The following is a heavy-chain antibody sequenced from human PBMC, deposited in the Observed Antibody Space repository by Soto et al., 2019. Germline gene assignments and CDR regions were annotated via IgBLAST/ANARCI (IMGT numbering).Heavy chain of an antibody. D-gene: IGHD1-7*01. V-gene: IGHV2-5*02. CDR3: AHRRYMSIGSTENWFDT. CDR2: IYWDDDK. CDR1: GFSLRTSGVG. J-gene: IGHJ5*02. Sequence: SGATLVNPTQTLTLTCTFSGFSLRTSGVGVGWIRQPPGKALEWLALIYWDDDKRYSPSLKSRLTITKDTSKNQVVLTMTNMDPVDTATYYCAHRRYMSIGSTENWFDTWGQGTLVTVSS.